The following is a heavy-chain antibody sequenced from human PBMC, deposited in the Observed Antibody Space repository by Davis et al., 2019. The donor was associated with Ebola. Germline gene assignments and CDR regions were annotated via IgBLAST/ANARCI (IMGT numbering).Heavy chain of an antibody. Sequence: MPSETLSLTCTVSGDSISGSLYYWSWIRQLPGKGLEWIGGIHYSGSTYHNPSLKSRVTISVDTSSNKFYLKLTSVTATDTAVYYCVRHGYTYGYVLYWGQGTPVTVSS. CDR3: VRHGYTYGYVLY. D-gene: IGHD5-18*01. J-gene: IGHJ4*02. CDR1: GDSISGSLYY. V-gene: IGHV4-39*01. CDR2: IHYSGST.